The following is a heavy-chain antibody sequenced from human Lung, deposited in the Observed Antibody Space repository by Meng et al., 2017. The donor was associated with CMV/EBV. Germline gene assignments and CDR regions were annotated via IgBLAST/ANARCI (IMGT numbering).Heavy chain of an antibody. D-gene: IGHD3-3*01. J-gene: IGHJ4*03. CDR3: ARDNPYYDFWSGYYGYYVDD. CDR2: INSDGSST. V-gene: IGHV3-74*01. Sequence: GGSLRLSCAASGFTFSSYWMHWVRQAPGKGLVWVSRINSDGSSTSYADSVKGRFTISRDNAKNTLYLQMNSLRAEDTAVYYCARDNPYYDFWSGYYGYYVDDWGHRXLVTVSS. CDR1: GFTFSSYW.